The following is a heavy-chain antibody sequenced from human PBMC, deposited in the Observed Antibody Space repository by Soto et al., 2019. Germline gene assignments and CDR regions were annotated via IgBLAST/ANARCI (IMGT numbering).Heavy chain of an antibody. CDR3: AGFYGGSHNWFDP. CDR1: GGSISSGDYY. J-gene: IGHJ5*02. CDR2: IYYSGST. D-gene: IGHD2-15*01. V-gene: IGHV4-30-4*01. Sequence: SETLSLTCTVSGGSISSGDYYRSWIRQPPGKGLEWIGYIYYSGSTYYNPSLKSRVTISVDTSKNQFSLKLSSVTAADTAVYYCAGFYGGSHNWFDPWGQGTLVTVSS.